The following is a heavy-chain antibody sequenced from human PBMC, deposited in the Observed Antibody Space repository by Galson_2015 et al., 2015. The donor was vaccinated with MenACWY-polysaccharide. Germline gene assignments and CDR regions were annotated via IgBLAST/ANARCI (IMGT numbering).Heavy chain of an antibody. J-gene: IGHJ3*02. CDR2: ISGSGGRT. V-gene: IGHV3-23*01. D-gene: IGHD3-22*01. CDR1: GFTFSSYD. CDR3: ANDSPDYYDSSCYPLYAFNI. Sequence: SLRLSCAASGFTFSSYDMSWVRQAPGKGLEWVSDISGSGGRTYYEDSVKGRFTISRDNYKNTLYLQMNSLRADDTAVYYCANDSPDYYDSSCYPLYAFNISGQATMVTVSS.